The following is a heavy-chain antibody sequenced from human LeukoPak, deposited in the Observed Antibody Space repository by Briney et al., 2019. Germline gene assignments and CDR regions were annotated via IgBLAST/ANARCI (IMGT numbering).Heavy chain of an antibody. D-gene: IGHD3-22*01. CDR2: LYYIGNT. Sequence: SETLSLTCTVSGGSISSSFYYWGWIRQPPGTGLEWIGHLYYIGNTNYNPSLKSRVTMSVDTSKNHFSLKLSSVTVADTAVYYCAGSPYYYDSSASQDFDFWGQGTLVTVSS. J-gene: IGHJ4*02. CDR3: AGSPYYYDSSASQDFDF. V-gene: IGHV4-61*05. CDR1: GGSISSSFYY.